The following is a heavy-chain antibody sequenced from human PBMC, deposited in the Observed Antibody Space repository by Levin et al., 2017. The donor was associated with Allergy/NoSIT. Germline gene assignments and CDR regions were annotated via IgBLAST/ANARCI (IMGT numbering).Heavy chain of an antibody. CDR3: ARASSGWYYATY. CDR1: GGSISSYY. V-gene: IGHV4-59*01. J-gene: IGHJ4*02. D-gene: IGHD6-19*01. Sequence: PSETLSLTCTVSGGSISSYYWSWIRQPPGKGLEWIGYIYYSGSTTSPPSLPRRVTISVDTSKNQFSLKLSSVTAADTAVYYCARASSGWYYATYWGQGTLVTVSS. CDR2: IYYSGST.